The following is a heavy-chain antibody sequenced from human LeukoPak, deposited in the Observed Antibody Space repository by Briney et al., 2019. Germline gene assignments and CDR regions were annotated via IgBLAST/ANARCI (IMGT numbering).Heavy chain of an antibody. CDR2: ISYDGSNK. Sequence: GGSLRLSCAASGFTFSSYGMHWVRQAPGKGLEWVAVISYDGSNKYYADSVKGRFTISRDNSKNTLYLQMNSLRAEDTAVYYCAKSLSYSGYDIFDYWGQGTLVTVSS. CDR1: GFTFSSYG. CDR3: AKSLSYSGYDIFDY. J-gene: IGHJ4*02. V-gene: IGHV3-30*18. D-gene: IGHD5-12*01.